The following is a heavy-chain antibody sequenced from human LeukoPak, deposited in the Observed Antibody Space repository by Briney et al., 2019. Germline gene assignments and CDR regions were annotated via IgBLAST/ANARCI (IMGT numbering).Heavy chain of an antibody. CDR1: GYSISSGYY. V-gene: IGHV4-38-2*02. J-gene: IGHJ6*03. CDR2: IYHSGST. Sequence: SETLSLTCTVSGYSISSGYYWGWIRQPPGKGLEWIGSIYHSGSTYYNPSLKSRVTISVDTSKNQFSLKLSSVTAADTAVYYCARGPRYSSSWHGTFYYYYYYMDVWGKGTTVTVSS. D-gene: IGHD6-13*01. CDR3: ARGPRYSSSWHGTFYYYYYYMDV.